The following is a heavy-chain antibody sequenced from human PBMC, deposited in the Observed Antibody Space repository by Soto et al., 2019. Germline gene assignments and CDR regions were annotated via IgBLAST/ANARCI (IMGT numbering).Heavy chain of an antibody. CDR2: IIPIFGTA. V-gene: IGHV1-69*13. Sequence: ASVKVSCKASGGTFSSYAISWVRQAPGQGLDWMGGIIPIFGTANYAQKFQGRVTITADESTSTAYMELSSLRSEDTAVYYCAFTSRFWSGYLPTLYGMDVWGQGTTVTVSS. J-gene: IGHJ6*02. CDR3: AFTSRFWSGYLPTLYGMDV. D-gene: IGHD3-3*01. CDR1: GGTFSSYA.